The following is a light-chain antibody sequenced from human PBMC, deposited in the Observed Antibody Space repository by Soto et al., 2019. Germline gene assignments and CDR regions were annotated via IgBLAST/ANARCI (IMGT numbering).Light chain of an antibody. CDR2: GAS. CDR1: QSISNK. Sequence: EIVMTQSPATLSVSPGERATLSCRASQSISNKLGWYQQKPGQAPRLLIYGASTRATGIPGRFSGSGSGTEFTLTISTVQSEDLAVYYCQHDNNWPLTFGRGTKVDIK. V-gene: IGKV3-15*01. J-gene: IGKJ4*01. CDR3: QHDNNWPLT.